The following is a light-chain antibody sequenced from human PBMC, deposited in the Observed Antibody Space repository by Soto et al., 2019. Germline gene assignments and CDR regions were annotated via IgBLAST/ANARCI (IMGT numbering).Light chain of an antibody. CDR3: MQTLHGRT. Sequence: EIVVTQSPLSLPVTPGEPASISCTSSQSLLHSNGHYYLDWYLQKPGQSPQVLIYSGSNRASGVSERFSDSGSGEDFTLKISRVAAEDVGVYYCMQTLHGRTFGQGPRVEIK. CDR2: SGS. V-gene: IGKV2-28*01. CDR1: QSLLHSNGHYY. J-gene: IGKJ1*01.